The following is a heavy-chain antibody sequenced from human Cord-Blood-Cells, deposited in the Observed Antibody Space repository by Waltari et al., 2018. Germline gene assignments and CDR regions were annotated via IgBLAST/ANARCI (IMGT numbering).Heavy chain of an antibody. V-gene: IGHV1-69*01. CDR2: IIPIFGTA. CDR1: GGPLPSSA. Sequence: HVRLVQSEAAVKPPQSPPKHSCKAPGGPLPSSACSLVRHAPGQGLQWMGGIIPIFGTANYTQKFQGRVTITADESTSTAYMELSSLRSEDTAVYYCAREFGVVIRDAFDIWGQGTMVTGSS. J-gene: IGHJ3*02. D-gene: IGHD3-3*01. CDR3: AREFGVVIRDAFDI.